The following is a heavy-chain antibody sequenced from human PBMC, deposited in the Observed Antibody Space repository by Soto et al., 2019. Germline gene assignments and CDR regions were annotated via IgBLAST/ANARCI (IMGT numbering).Heavy chain of an antibody. CDR1: GGSISSGGYS. CDR3: ARRYGSGFDY. J-gene: IGHJ4*02. Sequence: SETLSLTCAVSGGSISSGGYSWSWIRQPPGKGLEWIGYIYYSGSTNYNPSLKSRVTISVDTSKNQFSLKLSSVTAADTAVYYCARRYGSGFDYWGQGTLVTVSS. V-gene: IGHV4-61*08. D-gene: IGHD3-10*01. CDR2: IYYSGST.